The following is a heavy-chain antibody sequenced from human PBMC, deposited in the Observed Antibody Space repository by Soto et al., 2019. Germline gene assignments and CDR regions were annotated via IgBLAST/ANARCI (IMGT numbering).Heavy chain of an antibody. CDR3: GKVSTYYYDSTFDY. J-gene: IGHJ4*02. V-gene: IGHV3-30*18. Sequence: GGSLRLSCAASGLNFSSYGRHWVRKTPGKGLEWVAIISYDGNYKHHADSVKGRFTISRDNSKNTLYLQMNSLRAEDTAVYYCGKVSTYYYDSTFDYWGQGTLVTVSS. CDR2: ISYDGNYK. CDR1: GLNFSSYG. D-gene: IGHD3-22*01.